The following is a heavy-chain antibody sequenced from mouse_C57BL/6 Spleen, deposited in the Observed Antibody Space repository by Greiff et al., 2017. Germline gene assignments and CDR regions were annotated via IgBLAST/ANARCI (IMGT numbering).Heavy chain of an antibody. J-gene: IGHJ3*01. CDR2: IDPSDSYT. CDR1: GYTFTSYW. V-gene: IGHV1-50*01. CDR3: AREMSFFAY. Sequence: QVQLQQPGAELVKPGASVKLSCKASGYTFTSYWMQWVKQRPGQGLEWIGEIDPSDSYTNYNQKFKGKATLTVDTSSSTAYMQLSSLTSEDSAVYYCAREMSFFAYWGQGTLVTVSA.